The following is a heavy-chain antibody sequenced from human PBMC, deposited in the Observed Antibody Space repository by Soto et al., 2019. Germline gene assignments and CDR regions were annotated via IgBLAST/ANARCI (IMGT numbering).Heavy chain of an antibody. J-gene: IGHJ4*02. V-gene: IGHV4-59*08. CDR2: IYYRGST. Sequence: QVQLQESGPGLVKPSETLSLTCTVSGGSISSYYWSWIRQPPRKGLEWIEDIYYRGSTNYNPSLKSRVTISVDTSKNQFSLRLGSVTAADTAVYYCARHGVPPGWFEYWGQGTLVTVSS. CDR1: GGSISSYY. CDR3: ARHGVPPGWFEY. D-gene: IGHD2-8*01.